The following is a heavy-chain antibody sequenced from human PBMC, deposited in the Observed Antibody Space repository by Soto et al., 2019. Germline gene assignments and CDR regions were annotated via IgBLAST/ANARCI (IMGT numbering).Heavy chain of an antibody. CDR1: GYTFSNYG. J-gene: IGHJ5*02. CDR3: ARVVPGAEAWFGP. V-gene: IGHV1-18*01. Sequence: ASVKVSCKTSGYTFSNYGITWVRQAPGQPLEWLGWISLYSDGTNYAQKFRGRVSMTTDTSTTTAYMELRSLRSDDTAVYYCARVVPGAEAWFGPWGQGTLVTVSS. CDR2: ISLYSDGT. D-gene: IGHD2-2*01.